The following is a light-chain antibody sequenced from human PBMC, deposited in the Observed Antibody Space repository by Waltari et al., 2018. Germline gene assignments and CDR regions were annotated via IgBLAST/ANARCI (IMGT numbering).Light chain of an antibody. J-gene: IGKJ2*01. V-gene: IGKV3-20*01. CDR3: LHYGRSVYT. CDR2: GAS. Sequence: EIVLTQSPGPLSLSPGERAALSCRASQGVSSSYLAWYQQKPGQAPRLLIYGASTRPTGIPDRFSGSTSGTDFTLTISRLEPEDFAVYYCLHYGRSVYTFGQGTKLEIK. CDR1: QGVSSSY.